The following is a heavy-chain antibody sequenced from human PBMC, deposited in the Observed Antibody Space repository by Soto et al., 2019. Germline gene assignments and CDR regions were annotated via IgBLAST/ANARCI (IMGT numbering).Heavy chain of an antibody. CDR3: ARVSYYYDSSGYYYVAFDI. V-gene: IGHV4-30-4*01. Sequence: PSETLSLTCTVSGGSISSGDYYWGWIRQPPGKCLEWIGYIYYSGSTYYNPSLKSRVTISVDTSKNQFSLKLSSVTAADTAVYYCARVSYYYDSSGYYYVAFDIWGQGTMVTV. CDR1: GGSISSGDYY. CDR2: IYYSGST. D-gene: IGHD3-22*01. J-gene: IGHJ3*02.